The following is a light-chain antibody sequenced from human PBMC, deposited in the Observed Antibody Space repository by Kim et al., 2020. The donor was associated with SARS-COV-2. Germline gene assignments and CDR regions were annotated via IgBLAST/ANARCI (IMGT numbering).Light chain of an antibody. CDR3: QVWDSTTDHRV. Sequence: SYELTQPPSVSVAPGETARITCGADNIVDTTVHWFQQRPGQAPVLVIFDDTDRPSGIPERFSGSNSGNTAALTISGVEAGDEADYYCQVWDSTTDHRVFGGGTQLTVL. V-gene: IGLV3-21*04. CDR1: NIVDTT. CDR2: DDT. J-gene: IGLJ3*02.